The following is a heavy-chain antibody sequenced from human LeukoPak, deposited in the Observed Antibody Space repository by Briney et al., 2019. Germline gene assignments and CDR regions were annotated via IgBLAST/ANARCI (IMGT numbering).Heavy chain of an antibody. CDR1: GYNFADHY. CDR2: INPKSGGT. V-gene: IGHV1-2*02. CDR3: ARVDNRDWYYFDY. D-gene: IGHD3/OR15-3a*01. Sequence: ASVKLSCQASGYNFADHYVHWVRQAPGQGLEWMGWINPKSGGTDYAQKFQGRVAMTSDTSIRTGYMELNNLTSYDTVVYYCARVDNRDWYYFDYWGQGSLVTVSS. J-gene: IGHJ4*02.